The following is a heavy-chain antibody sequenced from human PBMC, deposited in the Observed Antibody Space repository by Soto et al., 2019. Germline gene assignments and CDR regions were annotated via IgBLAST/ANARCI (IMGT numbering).Heavy chain of an antibody. Sequence: GGSLRLSCAASGFTFSSYGMHWVRQAPGKGLEWVAVISYDGSNKYYADSVKGRFTISRDNAKNSLYLQMNSLRAEDTAVYYCARDEQLEYWGQGTLVTVSS. CDR1: GFTFSSYG. D-gene: IGHD6-6*01. CDR2: ISYDGSNK. J-gene: IGHJ4*02. V-gene: IGHV3-30*03. CDR3: ARDEQLEY.